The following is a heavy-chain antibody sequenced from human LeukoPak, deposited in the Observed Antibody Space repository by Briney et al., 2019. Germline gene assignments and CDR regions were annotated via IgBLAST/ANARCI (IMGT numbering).Heavy chain of an antibody. J-gene: IGHJ5*02. CDR3: ARDNSVRDEAWWFNP. CDR2: ISAYNGNT. D-gene: IGHD5-24*01. Sequence: ASVKVSCKASGYTFTSYGISWVPQAPGQGLEWMGWISAYNGNTNYAQKLQGRVTMTTDTSTSTAYMELRSLRSDDTAVYYCARDNSVRDEAWWFNPWGQGTLVTVSS. V-gene: IGHV1-18*01. CDR1: GYTFTSYG.